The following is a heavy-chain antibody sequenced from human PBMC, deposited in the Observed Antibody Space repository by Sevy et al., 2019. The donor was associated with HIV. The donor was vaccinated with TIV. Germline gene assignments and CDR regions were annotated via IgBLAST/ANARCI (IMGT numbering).Heavy chain of an antibody. V-gene: IGHV3-33*01. D-gene: IGHD3-3*01. J-gene: IGHJ6*02. Sequence: GGSLRLSCAASGFTFSSYAIHWVRQAPGKGLEWVAVIWYDGSNKYYADSVKGRFTISRDNSKNTLHLQMKSLRAEDTAVYYCVRDDNDSWSGYYASENYYYGMDVWGQGTSVTVSS. CDR2: IWYDGSNK. CDR1: GFTFSSYA. CDR3: VRDDNDSWSGYYASENYYYGMDV.